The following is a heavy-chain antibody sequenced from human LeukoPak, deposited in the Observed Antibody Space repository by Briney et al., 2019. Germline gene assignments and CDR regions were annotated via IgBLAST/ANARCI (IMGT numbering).Heavy chain of an antibody. D-gene: IGHD3-10*01. V-gene: IGHV3-23*01. J-gene: IGHJ5*02. CDR1: GFTFSSYA. CDR2: ISGSGGST. Sequence: GGSLRLSCAASGFTFSSYAMSWVRQAPGKGLEWVSAISGSGGSTYYADSVKGRFTISRDNSKNTLYLQMNSLRAEDTAIYYCAKTRGRSYGSNDWFDPWGQGTLVTVSS. CDR3: AKTRGRSYGSNDWFDP.